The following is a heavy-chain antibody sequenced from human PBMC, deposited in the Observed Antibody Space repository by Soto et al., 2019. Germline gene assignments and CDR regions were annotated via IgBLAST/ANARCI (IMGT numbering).Heavy chain of an antibody. CDR2: IRGFSPYT. V-gene: IGHV3-21*01. CDR1: GFTFRTYT. Sequence: LRLSCISSGFTFRTYTMNWVRQAPGKGLEWVSGIRGFSPYTFYAESVKGRFTISRDNAKNSLYLQMNSLRAEDTAVYYCARDRGYDAHDYYYNAMDVWGQGTTVTVSS. CDR3: ARDRGYDAHDYYYNAMDV. J-gene: IGHJ6*02. D-gene: IGHD3-10*01.